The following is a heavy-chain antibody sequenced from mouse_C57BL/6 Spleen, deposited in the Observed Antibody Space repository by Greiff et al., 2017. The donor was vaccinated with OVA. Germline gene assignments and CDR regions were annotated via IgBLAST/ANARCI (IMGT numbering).Heavy chain of an antibody. V-gene: IGHV5-9*01. CDR2: ISGGGGNT. CDR1: GFTFSSYT. CDR3: ASYGNYFDY. J-gene: IGHJ2*01. D-gene: IGHD2-1*01. Sequence: EVKVEESGGGLVKPGGSLKLSCAASGFTFSSYTMSWVRQTPEKRLEWVATISGGGGNTYYPDSVKGRFTISRDNAKNTLYLQMSSLRSEDTALYYCASYGNYFDYWGQGTTLTVSS.